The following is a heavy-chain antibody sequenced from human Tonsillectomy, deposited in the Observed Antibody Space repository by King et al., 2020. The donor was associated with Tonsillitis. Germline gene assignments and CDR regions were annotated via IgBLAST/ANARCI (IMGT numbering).Heavy chain of an antibody. CDR1: GYTFTNYG. D-gene: IGHD6-13*01. CDR3: ARSGSYSSTWNYFEY. Sequence: QLVQSGAEVKKPGASVKVSCKTSGYTFTNYGISWVRQAPGQGLEWMGWISGHNGDTKYAQKLQGRVTMTTDTSTSTAYMELRSLRSDDTAVYYCARSGSYSSTWNYFEYWGQGTLVTVSS. CDR2: ISGHNGDT. J-gene: IGHJ4*02. V-gene: IGHV1-18*01.